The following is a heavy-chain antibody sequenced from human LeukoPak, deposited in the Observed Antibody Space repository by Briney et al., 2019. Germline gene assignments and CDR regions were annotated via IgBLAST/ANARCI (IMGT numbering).Heavy chain of an antibody. D-gene: IGHD6-19*01. J-gene: IGHJ4*02. V-gene: IGHV4-61*01. CDR1: RGSVSSGSYY. CDR2: IYYSGSA. Sequence: SSETLSLTCTVSRGSVSSGSYYWSWIRQPPGKGLEWIGYIYYSGSANYNPSLKSPVTISVDTFKNQFSLKLSSVTAADTAVYYCARAPVSSGWYYFDYWGQGTLVTVSS. CDR3: ARAPVSSGWYYFDY.